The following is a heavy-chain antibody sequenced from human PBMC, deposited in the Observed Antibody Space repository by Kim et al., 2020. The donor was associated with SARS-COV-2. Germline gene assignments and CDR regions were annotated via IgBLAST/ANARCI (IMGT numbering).Heavy chain of an antibody. CDR3: ARDHRGGDFDY. D-gene: IGHD3-10*01. CDR2: IYSGGST. V-gene: IGHV3-53*01. CDR1: GFTVSSNY. J-gene: IGHJ4*02. Sequence: GGSLRLSCAASGFTVSSNYMSWVRQAPGKGLEWVSVIYSGGSTYYADSVKGRFTISRDNSKNTLYLQMNSLRAEDTAVYYCARDHRGGDFDYWGQGTLVTVSS.